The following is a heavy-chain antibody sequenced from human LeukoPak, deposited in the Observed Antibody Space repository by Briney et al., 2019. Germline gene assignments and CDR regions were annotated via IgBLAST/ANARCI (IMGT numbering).Heavy chain of an antibody. CDR1: GGSISTFY. CDR2: IDYSGST. J-gene: IGHJ4*02. Sequence: SETLSLTCTVSGGSISTFYWSWIRQPPGKGLEWIGYIDYSGSTNYNPSLKSRVIISVGTSNNQFSLKLSSVTAADTAVYYCARGGRGYSYEIDYWGQGTLVTVSS. CDR3: ARGGRGYSYEIDY. D-gene: IGHD5-18*01. V-gene: IGHV4-59*01.